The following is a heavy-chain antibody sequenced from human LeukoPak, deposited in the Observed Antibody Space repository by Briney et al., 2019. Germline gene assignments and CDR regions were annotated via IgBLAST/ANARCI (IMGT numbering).Heavy chain of an antibody. Sequence: GGSLRLSCAASGFIFSSYWMSWVRQAPGKGLEWVANIKQDGSEKYYVDSVKGRFTISRDNAKNSLYLQMNSLRAEDTAVYYCARERGTELDYWGQGTLVTVSS. CDR1: GFIFSSYW. CDR2: IKQDGSEK. CDR3: ARERGTELDY. V-gene: IGHV3-7*01. J-gene: IGHJ4*02. D-gene: IGHD1-14*01.